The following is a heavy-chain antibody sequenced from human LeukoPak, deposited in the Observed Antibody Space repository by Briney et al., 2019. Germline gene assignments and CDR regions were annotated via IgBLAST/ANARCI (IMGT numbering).Heavy chain of an antibody. J-gene: IGHJ3*02. Sequence: GESLKISCKGSGYSFTNYWIGWVRQMPGKGLDWMGIIHPGDSDTKYSPSFQGQVTMSADKSISTAHLQWSSLKASDTAMYYCARLITIFGVGKGPFDIWGLGTMVTVSS. V-gene: IGHV5-51*01. CDR1: GYSFTNYW. CDR2: IHPGDSDT. D-gene: IGHD3-3*01. CDR3: ARLITIFGVGKGPFDI.